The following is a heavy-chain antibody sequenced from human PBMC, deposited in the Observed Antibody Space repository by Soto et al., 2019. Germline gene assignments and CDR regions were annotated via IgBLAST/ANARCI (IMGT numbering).Heavy chain of an antibody. J-gene: IGHJ4*02. V-gene: IGHV4-61*01. CDR3: ARGSSFSGRGSYWLVYFDY. CDR1: GGSVSSGSYY. CDR2: IYYSGST. D-gene: IGHD1-26*01. Sequence: SETLSLTCTVSGGSVSSGSYYWSWIRQPPGKGLEWIGYIYYSGSTNYNPSLKSRVTISVDTSKNQFSLKLSSVTAADTAVYYCARGSSFSGRGSYWLVYFDYWGQGTLVTVSS.